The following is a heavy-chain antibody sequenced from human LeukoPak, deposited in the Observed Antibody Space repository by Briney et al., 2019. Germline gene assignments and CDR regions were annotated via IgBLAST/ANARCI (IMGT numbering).Heavy chain of an antibody. V-gene: IGHV4-61*02. D-gene: IGHD3-22*01. J-gene: IGHJ4*02. CDR2: IHASGST. CDR1: GASIRSGSCY. Sequence: SETLSLTCTVSGASIRSGSCYWSWIRQPAGKELEWIGRIHASGSTNYNPSLKSRVTISVDTSKNQFSLKLKSVTAADTAVYYCARVTGYMIEDYFDYWGQGTLVTVSS. CDR3: ARVTGYMIEDYFDY.